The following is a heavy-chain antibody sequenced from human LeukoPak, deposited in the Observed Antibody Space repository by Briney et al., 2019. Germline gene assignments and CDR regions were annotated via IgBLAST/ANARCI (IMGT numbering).Heavy chain of an antibody. CDR2: ISYDGSNK. D-gene: IGHD2-15*01. CDR1: GFTFSSYG. Sequence: GGSLRLSCAASGFTFSSYGMHWVRQAPGKGLEWVAVISYDGSNKYYADSVKGRFTISRDNSKNTLYLQMNSLRAEDTAVYYCAKEGASGPGCLDVWGKGTTVTVSS. V-gene: IGHV3-30*18. CDR3: AKEGASGPGCLDV. J-gene: IGHJ6*04.